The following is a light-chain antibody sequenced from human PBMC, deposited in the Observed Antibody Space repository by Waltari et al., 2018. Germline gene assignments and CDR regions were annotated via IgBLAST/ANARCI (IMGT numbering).Light chain of an antibody. Sequence: DIQMTQSPSSLSASVRDIVTITSRASQSISSYLNWYQQKPGKAPKLLIYAASSLQSGVPSRFSGSGSGTDFTLTISSLQPEDFATYYCQQSYSTPPTFGQGTKLEIK. CDR1: QSISSY. J-gene: IGKJ2*01. CDR3: QQSYSTPPT. CDR2: AAS. V-gene: IGKV1-39*01.